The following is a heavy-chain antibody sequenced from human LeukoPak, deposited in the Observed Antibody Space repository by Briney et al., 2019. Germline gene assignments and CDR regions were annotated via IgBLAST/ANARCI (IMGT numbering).Heavy chain of an antibody. CDR1: GFTFSKYA. D-gene: IGHD1-1*01. V-gene: IGHV3-23*01. Sequence: GGSLRLSCAASGFTFSKYAMRWVRQAPGEGGEGVSAISGRGGSTYYADSVKGRFTISRDNSKNTLYLQMSSLRAEDTAVYYCAKGTQLEIYYLYHYMDVWGKGTTVTVSS. CDR3: AKGTQLEIYYLYHYMDV. J-gene: IGHJ6*03. CDR2: ISGRGGST.